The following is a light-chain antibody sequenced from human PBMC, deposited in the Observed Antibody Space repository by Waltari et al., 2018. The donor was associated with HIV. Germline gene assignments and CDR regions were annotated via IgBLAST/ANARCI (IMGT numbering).Light chain of an antibody. CDR3: ATWDDSLNGWV. V-gene: IGLV1-44*01. CDR1: SSNIATNT. Sequence: QSVLTQPPSASGTPGQRVTISCSGSSSNIATNTVNWYQQLPGTAPKLLIYTNNQGPSGVPARFSGSKSGTSASLAISGLQSDDDADYYCATWDDSLNGWVFGGGTRLTVL. J-gene: IGLJ3*02. CDR2: TNN.